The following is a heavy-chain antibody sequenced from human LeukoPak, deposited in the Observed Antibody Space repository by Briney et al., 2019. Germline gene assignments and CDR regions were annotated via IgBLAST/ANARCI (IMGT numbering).Heavy chain of an antibody. V-gene: IGHV3-30*18. D-gene: IGHD3-10*01. Sequence: GGSLRLSCAASGFSFISYGMHWVRQAPGKGLEWVEVISDDGRNKKYADSVKGRFTISRDNSKDTLYLQMNSLRAEDTAVYYCAKGGNNYYGSGIYVYYYYGMDVWGQGTTVTVSS. CDR2: ISDDGRNK. J-gene: IGHJ6*02. CDR1: GFSFISYG. CDR3: AKGGNNYYGSGIYVYYYYGMDV.